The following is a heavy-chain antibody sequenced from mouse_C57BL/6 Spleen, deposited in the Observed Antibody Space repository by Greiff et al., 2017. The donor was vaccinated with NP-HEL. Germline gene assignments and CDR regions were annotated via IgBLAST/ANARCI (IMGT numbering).Heavy chain of an antibody. CDR1: GYSITSGYY. CDR3: ARERVMTTVVAPFAY. Sequence: VQLKESGPGLVKPSQSLSLTCSVTGYSITSGYYWNWIRQFPGNKLEWMGYISYDGSNNYNPSLKNRISITRDTSKNQFFLKLNSVTTEDTAKYYCARERVMTTVVAPFAYWGQGTLVTVSA. V-gene: IGHV3-6*01. D-gene: IGHD1-1*01. CDR2: ISYDGSN. J-gene: IGHJ3*01.